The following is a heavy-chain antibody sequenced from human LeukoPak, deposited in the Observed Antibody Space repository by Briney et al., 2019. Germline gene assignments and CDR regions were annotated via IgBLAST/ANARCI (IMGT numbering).Heavy chain of an antibody. V-gene: IGHV1-2*02. Sequence: ASVKVSCKASGYTFTDYYMHWLRQAPGQGLEWMGWLNPNSGDTNHAQIFQGRVTMTRDTSISTAYMELSRLRSDDTAVYYCARGTVSDYWGQGTLVTVSS. CDR3: ARGTVSDY. CDR2: LNPNSGDT. CDR1: GYTFTDYY. J-gene: IGHJ4*02.